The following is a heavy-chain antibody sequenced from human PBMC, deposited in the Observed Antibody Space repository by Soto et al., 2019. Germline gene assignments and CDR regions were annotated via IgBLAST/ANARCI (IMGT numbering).Heavy chain of an antibody. J-gene: IGHJ4*02. V-gene: IGHV3-30*18. D-gene: IGHD6-19*01. CDR3: AKDGASYTSGYFWGADY. CDR2: ITFDGNKK. CDR1: GLTLSSYG. Sequence: QVQLVEFGGGEVQPGRSLRLSCVASGLTLSSYGMHWVRQAPGKGLEWMAVITFDGNKKYYADSVKGRFTISRDNAKNTLYLQMNSLRTEDTGLYYCAKDGASYTSGYFWGADYWGQGTLVSVSS.